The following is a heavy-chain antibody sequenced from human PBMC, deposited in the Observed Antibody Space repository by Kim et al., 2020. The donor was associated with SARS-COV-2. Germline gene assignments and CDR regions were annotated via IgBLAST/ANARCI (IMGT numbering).Heavy chain of an antibody. V-gene: IGHV3-73*01. Sequence: GGSLRLSCAASGFTFSGSAMHWVRQASGKGLEWVGRIRSKANSYATAYAASVKGRFTISRDDSKNTAYLQMNSLKTEDTAVYYCTRHPRGYYDSSGYPGTLYYFDYWGQGTLVTVSS. CDR3: TRHPRGYYDSSGYPGTLYYFDY. J-gene: IGHJ4*02. D-gene: IGHD3-22*01. CDR2: IRSKANSYAT. CDR1: GFTFSGSA.